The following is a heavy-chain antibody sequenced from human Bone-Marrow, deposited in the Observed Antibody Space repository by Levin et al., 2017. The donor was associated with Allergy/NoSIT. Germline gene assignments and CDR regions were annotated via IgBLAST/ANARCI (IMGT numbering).Heavy chain of an antibody. CDR1: GSSFATHW. Sequence: GGSLRLSCKGSGSSFATHWIAWVRQMSGNGLEWMGVIYPADSDTRYSPSFQGQVTISADKSISTAYLEWSSLKSSDTAMYYCARHGGSGTYNNWFDPWGQGTLVTVSS. V-gene: IGHV5-51*01. CDR2: IYPADSDT. CDR3: ARHGGSGTYNNWFDP. J-gene: IGHJ5*02. D-gene: IGHD3-10*01.